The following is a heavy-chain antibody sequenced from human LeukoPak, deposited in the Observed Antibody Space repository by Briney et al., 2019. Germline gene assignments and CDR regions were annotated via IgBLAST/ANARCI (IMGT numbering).Heavy chain of an antibody. CDR3: AKDLYNWNDFFDY. J-gene: IGHJ4*02. Sequence: GGSLRLSCAASGFTFSSYGMHWVRQAPGKGLEWVAVISYDGSNKYYADSVKGRFTISRDNSKNTLYLQMSSLRAEDTAVYYCAKDLYNWNDFFDYWGQGTLVTVSS. CDR2: ISYDGSNK. CDR1: GFTFSSYG. D-gene: IGHD1-1*01. V-gene: IGHV3-30*18.